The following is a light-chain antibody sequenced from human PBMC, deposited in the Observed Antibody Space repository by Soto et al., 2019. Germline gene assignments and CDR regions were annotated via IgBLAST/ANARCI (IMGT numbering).Light chain of an antibody. Sequence: EIVLTQSPGTLSLSPGERATLSCRASQSVSSSYLAWYQQQPGQAPRLLIYAASSRATGIPDMFSGSGSGTYFTLTSSRLAHEDVAVYYCQQYGSSPWTFGQGTKVEIK. CDR3: QQYGSSPWT. J-gene: IGKJ1*01. V-gene: IGKV3-20*01. CDR1: QSVSSSY. CDR2: AAS.